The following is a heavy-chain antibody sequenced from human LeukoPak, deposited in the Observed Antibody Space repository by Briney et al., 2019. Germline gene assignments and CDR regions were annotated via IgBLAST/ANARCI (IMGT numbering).Heavy chain of an antibody. CDR3: AVNSTRHTFHI. J-gene: IGHJ3*02. V-gene: IGHV4-59*08. CDR2: VYYSGST. Sequence: SDTLSLTCTVSGGSISTYYWRWLRQSPGGGLEWIGSVYYSGSTNYNPSLKSRVSISVDTSNNQCSLELSSVTAADTAVYYCAVNSTRHTFHIWGQGTMVTVSS. D-gene: IGHD5-24*01. CDR1: GGSISTYY.